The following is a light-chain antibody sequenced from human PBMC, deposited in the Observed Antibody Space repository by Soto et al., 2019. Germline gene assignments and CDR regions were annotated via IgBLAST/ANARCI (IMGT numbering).Light chain of an antibody. J-gene: IGKJ1*01. CDR1: QTISTW. CDR2: DAF. Sequence: DIQMTQSPSTLSASVGDRVTITCRASQTISTWLAWYQQKPGNAPKLLIYDAFSLESGVPSRFSGSGSGTEFTLTISSLQPDDYGTYYCQQYNRYSWTFGQGTQLDSK. V-gene: IGKV1-5*01. CDR3: QQYNRYSWT.